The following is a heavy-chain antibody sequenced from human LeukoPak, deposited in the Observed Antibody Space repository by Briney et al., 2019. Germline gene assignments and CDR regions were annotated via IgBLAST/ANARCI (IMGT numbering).Heavy chain of an antibody. V-gene: IGHV3-21*01. Sequence: GGSLRLSCAASGFTFSSYSMNWVRQAPGKGLEWVSSISSSSSYIYYAGSVKGRFTISRDNAKNSLYLQMNSLRAEDTAVYYCARGATADYWGQGTLVTVSS. CDR3: ARGATADY. CDR2: ISSSSSYI. D-gene: IGHD1-26*01. J-gene: IGHJ4*02. CDR1: GFTFSSYS.